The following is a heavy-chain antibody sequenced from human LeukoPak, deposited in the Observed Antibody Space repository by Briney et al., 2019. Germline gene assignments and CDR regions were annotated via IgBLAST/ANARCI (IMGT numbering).Heavy chain of an antibody. D-gene: IGHD6-13*01. CDR3: VKGRISEDGLDF. J-gene: IGHJ4*02. CDR2: ISSSGNT. Sequence: GGSLRLSCAASGFTFSRSAMTWVRQTPGKGMDWVSSISSSGNTYYADSVKGRFTISRDNSKNMLYLQMNSLRAEDTAVYYCVKGRISEDGLDFWGQGTLVTVSS. CDR1: GFTFSRSA. V-gene: IGHV3-23*01.